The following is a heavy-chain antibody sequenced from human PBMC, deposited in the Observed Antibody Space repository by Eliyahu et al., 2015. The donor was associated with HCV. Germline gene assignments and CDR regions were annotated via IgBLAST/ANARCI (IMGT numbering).Heavy chain of an antibody. Sequence: QVTLKEPGPVLVKPTETLTLTCTVSGFSLSSGRMGVSWIRRPPGKALEWLAHLFSNDEKSYSTSLMSRLTISKDTSKSQVVLIMTNMDPVDTATYYCAAREYSYGAFDYWGQGSLVTVSS. D-gene: IGHD5-18*01. CDR1: GFSLSSGRMG. V-gene: IGHV2-26*01. J-gene: IGHJ4*02. CDR3: AAREYSYGAFDY. CDR2: LFSNDEK.